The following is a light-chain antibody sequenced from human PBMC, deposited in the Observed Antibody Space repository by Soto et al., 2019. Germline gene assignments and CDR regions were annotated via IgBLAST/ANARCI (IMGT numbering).Light chain of an antibody. J-gene: IGKJ1*01. Sequence: EIVLTQSPATLSLSPGERATLSCRASQSVSSYLAWYQQKPGQAPRLVIYGASNRATGVPDRFTASGSGTDFTLTISRLEPEDFAVYYCQQYTKAPLTFGQGTKV. V-gene: IGKV3-20*01. CDR2: GAS. CDR1: QSVSSY. CDR3: QQYTKAPLT.